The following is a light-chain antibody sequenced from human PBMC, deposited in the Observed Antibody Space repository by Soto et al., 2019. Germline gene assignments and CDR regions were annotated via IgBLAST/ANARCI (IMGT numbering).Light chain of an antibody. CDR1: QALVYTDGDTY. J-gene: IGKJ4*01. Sequence: DVDMTQSPLSLPVTLGQPASISCRSSQALVYTDGDTYLNWFHQRPGQAPRRLIYKVSSRDSGVPDRFSGGGSGTDFTLKIDRVEAEDVGVYYCMQSTHCPPTIGGGTTVEIK. CDR3: MQSTHCPPT. V-gene: IGKV2-30*01. CDR2: KVS.